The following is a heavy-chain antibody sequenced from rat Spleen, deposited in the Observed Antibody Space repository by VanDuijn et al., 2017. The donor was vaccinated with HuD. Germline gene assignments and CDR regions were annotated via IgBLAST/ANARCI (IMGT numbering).Heavy chain of an antibody. CDR3: TTRPYYSSLNWFPY. J-gene: IGHJ2*01. D-gene: IGHD1-2*01. CDR2: ISPSGGST. CDR1: GFTFSDYN. V-gene: IGHV5-7*01. Sequence: EVQLVESGGGLVQPGRSLKLSCAASGFTFSDYNMAWVRQAPKKGLEWVATISPSGGSTYYRDSVKGRFTISRDNAKSTLYLQMDSLRSEDTATYYCTTRPYYSSLNWFPYWGQGVMVTVSS.